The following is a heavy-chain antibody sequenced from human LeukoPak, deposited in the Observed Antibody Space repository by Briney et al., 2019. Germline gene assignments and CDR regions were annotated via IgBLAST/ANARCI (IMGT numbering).Heavy chain of an antibody. Sequence: ASVKVSCKVSGYTLTELSMHWVRQAPGKGLEWMGGFDPEDGETIYAQKFQGRVTMTEDTSTDTAYMELSSLRSEDTAVYYCATGYYYDSSGYYYPWFDPWGQGTLVTVSS. CDR3: ATGYYYDSSGYYYPWFDP. CDR2: FDPEDGET. D-gene: IGHD3-22*01. J-gene: IGHJ5*02. CDR1: GYTLTELS. V-gene: IGHV1-24*01.